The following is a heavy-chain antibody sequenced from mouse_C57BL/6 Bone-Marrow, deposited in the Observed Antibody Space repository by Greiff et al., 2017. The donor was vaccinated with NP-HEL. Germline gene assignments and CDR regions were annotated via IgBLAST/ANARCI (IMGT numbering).Heavy chain of an antibody. CDR3: AYYYGSSYRYFDV. V-gene: IGHV1-4*01. CDR2: INPSSGYT. CDR1: GYTFTSYT. J-gene: IGHJ1*03. D-gene: IGHD1-1*01. Sequence: QVQLKESGAELARPGASVKMSCKASGYTFTSYTMHWVKQRPGQGLEWIGYINPSSGYTKYNQKFKDKATLTADKSSSTAYMQLSSLTSEDSAVYYCAYYYGSSYRYFDVWGTGTTVTVSS.